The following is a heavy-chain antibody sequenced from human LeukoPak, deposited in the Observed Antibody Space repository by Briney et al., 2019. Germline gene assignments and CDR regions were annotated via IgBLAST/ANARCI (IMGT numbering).Heavy chain of an antibody. CDR1: GFSLTTSGVS. Sequence: SRPTLVNPTQTLTLTCTFSGFSLTTSGVSVGWIRQPPGKTLEWLALIYWDDDRRYSPSLKSRLTITKDTSKNQVVLTMTNMDPVDTATYYCAHRQVKEDYFDFWGQGTLVTVSS. CDR3: AHRQVKEDYFDF. CDR2: IYWDDDR. V-gene: IGHV2-5*02. D-gene: IGHD4-11*01. J-gene: IGHJ4*02.